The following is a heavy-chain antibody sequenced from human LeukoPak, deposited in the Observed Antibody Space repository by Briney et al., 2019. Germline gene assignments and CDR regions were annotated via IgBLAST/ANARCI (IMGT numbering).Heavy chain of an antibody. CDR2: ISSSSSTI. CDR1: GFTFSSYS. V-gene: IGHV3-48*01. Sequence: PGGSLRLSCAASGFTFSSYSMNWVRQAPGKGLEWVSYISSSSSTIYYADSVKGRFTISRDNAKNSLYLQMNSLRVEDTAVYYCAKYADVPYFDYWGQGNLVTVSS. D-gene: IGHD3-16*01. CDR3: AKYADVPYFDY. J-gene: IGHJ4*02.